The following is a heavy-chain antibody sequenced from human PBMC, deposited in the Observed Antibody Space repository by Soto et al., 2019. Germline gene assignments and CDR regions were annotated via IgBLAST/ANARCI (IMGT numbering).Heavy chain of an antibody. V-gene: IGHV5-51*01. J-gene: IGHJ4*02. D-gene: IGHD1-1*01. Sequence: GESLEISCKCSGYSFTNYWIAWVRQMPGKGLEWMGVIYPGEADTRHSAPFQGQVTISADKSISIVYLQWSSLKASDAAMYYSAAPRTSDPRAYSPSPYRGPRPLVTSPS. CDR3: AAPRTSDPRAYSPSPY. CDR2: IYPGEADT. CDR1: GYSFTNYW.